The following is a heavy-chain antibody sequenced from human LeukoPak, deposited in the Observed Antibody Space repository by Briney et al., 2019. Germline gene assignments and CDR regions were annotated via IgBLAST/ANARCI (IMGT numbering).Heavy chain of an antibody. Sequence: NPGGSLRLSCAPSGFTFSSYTMTWVRRAPGKGLEWVSAISSSSAYIYYADSVRGRFTIYRENDKHSLYLQVDNLRADVTAVYYCARGADCDADCRYHYYGTDVWGQGTTVTVSS. J-gene: IGHJ6*02. CDR3: ARGADCDADCRYHYYGTDV. D-gene: IGHD2-21*02. CDR1: GFTFSSYT. CDR2: ISSSSAYI. V-gene: IGHV3-21*01.